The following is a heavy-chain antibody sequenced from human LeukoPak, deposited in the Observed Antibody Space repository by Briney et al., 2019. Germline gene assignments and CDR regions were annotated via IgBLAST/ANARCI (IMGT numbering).Heavy chain of an antibody. J-gene: IGHJ4*02. CDR3: ARGGTGAFDY. V-gene: IGHV3-11*06. CDR2: ISSRSTYI. CDR1: GFSFNDYY. Sequence: PGGSLRLSCTASGFSFNDYYMSWIRQAPGKGLEWISYISSRSTYISDADSVKGRFTISRDNAKNLLFLQMNSLRVEDTALYYCARGGTGAFDYWGQGILVTVSS. D-gene: IGHD2-8*02.